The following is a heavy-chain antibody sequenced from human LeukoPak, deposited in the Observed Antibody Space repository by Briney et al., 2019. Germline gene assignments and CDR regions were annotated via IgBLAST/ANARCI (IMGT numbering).Heavy chain of an antibody. V-gene: IGHV4-59*12. J-gene: IGHJ4*02. Sequence: SETLSLTCTVSGGSISSYHWSWIRQPPGKRLEWIGSIYGSGNINYNPSLKSRVTISVDTSKNQFSLKLSSVTAADTAVYYCARVRAAGYFDYWGQGTLVTVSS. CDR1: GGSISSYH. CDR3: ARVRAAGYFDY. CDR2: IYGSGNI. D-gene: IGHD6-13*01.